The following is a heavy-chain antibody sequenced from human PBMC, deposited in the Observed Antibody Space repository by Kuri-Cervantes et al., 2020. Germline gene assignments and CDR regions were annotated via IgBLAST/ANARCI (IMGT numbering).Heavy chain of an antibody. D-gene: IGHD1-26*01. V-gene: IGHV1-18*01. CDR1: GYTFTSYG. CDR3: ARGPGGVGVGATSY. J-gene: IGHJ4*02. Sequence: ASVKVSCKASGYTFTSYGISWVRQAPGQGLEWMGWISAYNGDTNYAQKLQGRATMTTDTSTSTAYMELRSLRSDDTAVYYCARGPGGVGVGATSYWGQGTLVTVSS. CDR2: ISAYNGDT.